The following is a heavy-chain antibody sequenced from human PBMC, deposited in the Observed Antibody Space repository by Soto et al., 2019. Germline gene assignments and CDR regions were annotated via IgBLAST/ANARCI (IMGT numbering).Heavy chain of an antibody. J-gene: IGHJ2*01. Sequence: QVQLVESGGGVVKPGRSLRLSCAASGFTFSSYGMHWVRQAPGKGLEWVAVIWYDGSNKYYADSVKGRFTISRDNSKNALYLQMNSLRAEDTAVYNCASEVRTGNSSCWSRLPYFDLWFRGTLVAVSS. V-gene: IGHV3-33*01. D-gene: IGHD6-19*01. CDR3: ASEVRTGNSSCWSRLPYFDL. CDR1: GFTFSSYG. CDR2: IWYDGSNK.